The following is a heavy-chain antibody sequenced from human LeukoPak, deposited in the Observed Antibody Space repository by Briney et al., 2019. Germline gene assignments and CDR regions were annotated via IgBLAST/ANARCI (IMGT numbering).Heavy chain of an antibody. CDR3: AGRRYYYDTSGNYYFFDY. D-gene: IGHD3-22*01. V-gene: IGHV3-48*03. Sequence: GGSLRLSCAASGLTFSSYEMNWVRQAPGKGLEWVSYISSGGSTIYYADSVKGRFTISRDNAKNSLYLQMNSLRAEDTAVYYCAGRRYYYDTSGNYYFFDYWGQGTLVTVSS. CDR2: ISSGGSTI. CDR1: GLTFSSYE. J-gene: IGHJ4*02.